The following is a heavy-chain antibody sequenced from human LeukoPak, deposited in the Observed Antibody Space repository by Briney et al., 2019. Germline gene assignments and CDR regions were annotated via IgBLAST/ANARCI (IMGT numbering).Heavy chain of an antibody. Sequence: SETLSLTCTVSGGSISSYYWSWIRQPPGKGLEWIGYIYYSGSTNYNPSLKSRATISVDTSKNQFSLKLSSVTAADTAVYYCARDSGSGWYYFDYWGQGTLVTVSS. D-gene: IGHD6-19*01. CDR3: ARDSGSGWYYFDY. CDR2: IYYSGST. J-gene: IGHJ4*02. V-gene: IGHV4-59*01. CDR1: GGSISSYY.